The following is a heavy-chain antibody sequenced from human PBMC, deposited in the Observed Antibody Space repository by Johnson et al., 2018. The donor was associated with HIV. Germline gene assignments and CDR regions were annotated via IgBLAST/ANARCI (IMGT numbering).Heavy chain of an antibody. J-gene: IGHJ3*02. CDR2: ISGSGGST. CDR3: AKDPGYGDYVGDAFDI. CDR1: GFTVSSNY. Sequence: VQLVESGGGLVQPGGSLRLSCAASGFTVSSNYMRWVRQAPGKGLEWVSAISGSGGSTYYADSVKGRFTISRDNSKNTLYLQMNSLRAEDTAVYYCAKDPGYGDYVGDAFDIWGQGTMVTVSS. D-gene: IGHD4-17*01. V-gene: IGHV3-23*04.